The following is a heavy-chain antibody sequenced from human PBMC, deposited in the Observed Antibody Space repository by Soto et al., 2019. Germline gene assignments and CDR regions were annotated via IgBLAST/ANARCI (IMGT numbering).Heavy chain of an antibody. CDR2: IYYSGST. Sequence: SETLSLTCTVSGGSISSYYWSWIRQPPGKGLEWIGYIYYSGSTNYNPSLRSRVTISVDTSKNQFSLKLSSVTAADTAVYYCARDSRIAARPKQWLPQANWFDPWGQGTLVTVSS. V-gene: IGHV4-59*01. D-gene: IGHD6-6*01. J-gene: IGHJ5*02. CDR3: ARDSRIAARPKQWLPQANWFDP. CDR1: GGSISSYY.